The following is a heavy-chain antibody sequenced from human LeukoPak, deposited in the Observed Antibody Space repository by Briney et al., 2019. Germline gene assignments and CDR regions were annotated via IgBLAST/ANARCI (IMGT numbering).Heavy chain of an antibody. Sequence: GGSLRLSCAASGFPFSSYAMSWVRQAPGKGLEWVSSISSSSSYIYYADSVKGRFTISRDNAKNSLYLQMNSLRAEDTAVYYCARDRTWCSGGSCYPYYFDYWGQGTLVTVSS. V-gene: IGHV3-21*01. CDR1: GFPFSSYA. D-gene: IGHD2-15*01. CDR3: ARDRTWCSGGSCYPYYFDY. J-gene: IGHJ4*02. CDR2: ISSSSSYI.